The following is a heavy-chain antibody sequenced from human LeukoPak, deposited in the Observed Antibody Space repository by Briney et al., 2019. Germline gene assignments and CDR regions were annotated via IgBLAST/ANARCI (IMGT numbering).Heavy chain of an antibody. J-gene: IGHJ3*02. Sequence: SETLSLTCAVYGGSFSGYYWSWIRQPLGKGLEWIGEINHSGSTNYNPSLKSRVTISVATSKNQFSLKLSSVTAADTAVYYCARGARRWLQFRACRAFDIWGQGTMVTVSS. CDR1: GGSFSGYY. CDR2: INHSGST. D-gene: IGHD5-24*01. CDR3: ARGARRWLQFRACRAFDI. V-gene: IGHV4-34*01.